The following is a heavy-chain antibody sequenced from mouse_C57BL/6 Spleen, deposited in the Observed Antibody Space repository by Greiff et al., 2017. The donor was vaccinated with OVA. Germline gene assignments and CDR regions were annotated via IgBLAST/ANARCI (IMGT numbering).Heavy chain of an antibody. CDR2: IWRGGST. D-gene: IGHD1-1*01. Sequence: QVQLQQSGPGLVQPSQSLSITCTVSGFSLTSYGVHWVRQSPGKGLEWLGVIWRGGSTDYNAAFMSRLSITKDNSKSQVFFKMNSLQADDTAIYYCAKNSPLDGSTFAYWGQGTLVTVSA. J-gene: IGHJ3*01. CDR1: GFSLTSYG. CDR3: AKNSPLDGSTFAY. V-gene: IGHV2-5*01.